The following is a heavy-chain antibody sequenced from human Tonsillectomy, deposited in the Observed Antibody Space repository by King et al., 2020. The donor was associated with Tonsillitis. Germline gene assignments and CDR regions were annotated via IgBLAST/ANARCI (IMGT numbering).Heavy chain of an antibody. D-gene: IGHD1-26*01. Sequence: VQLVESGGGLVKPGGSLRLSCAASGFTFSDYYMSWIRQAPGKGLEGVSYISRGGNTIYYADSVKGRFAISRENAKNSLYLQMNSLRAEDTAVYYCARPRASGRFDAFDVWGQGTMVTVSS. CDR3: ARPRASGRFDAFDV. CDR1: GFTFSDYY. V-gene: IGHV3-11*01. CDR2: ISRGGNTI. J-gene: IGHJ3*01.